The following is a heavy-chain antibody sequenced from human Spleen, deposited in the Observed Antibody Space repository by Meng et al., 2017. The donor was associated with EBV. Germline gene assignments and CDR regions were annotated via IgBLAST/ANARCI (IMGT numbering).Heavy chain of an antibody. D-gene: IGHD3-22*01. CDR1: GGSFSGYY. J-gene: IGHJ4*02. CDR2: INHDGST. CDR3: ARVPPYYYASSGYLFDQ. V-gene: IGHV4-34*01. Sequence: GQLKRWGAGLLKPSETLSLTCAVYGGSFSGYYWSWIRQPPGKGLEWIGEINHDGSTNYNPSLKSRVTISVDTSKNQFSLSLGSVTAADTAVYYCARVPPYYYASSGYLFDQWGQGTLVTVSS.